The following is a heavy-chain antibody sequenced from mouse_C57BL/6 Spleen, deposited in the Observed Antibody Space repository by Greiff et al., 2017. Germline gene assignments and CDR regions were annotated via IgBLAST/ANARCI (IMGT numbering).Heavy chain of an antibody. V-gene: IGHV1-82*01. J-gene: IGHJ1*03. CDR1: GYAFSSSW. CDR3: ASWDYYGSSWYFDV. CDR2: IYPGDGDT. D-gene: IGHD1-1*01. Sequence: VQLQQSGPELVKPGASVKISCKASGYAFSSSWMSWVKQRPGKGLEWIGRIYPGDGDTNYNGKFKGKATLTADKSSSTAYMQLSSLTSEDSAVYFCASWDYYGSSWYFDVWGTGTTVTVSS.